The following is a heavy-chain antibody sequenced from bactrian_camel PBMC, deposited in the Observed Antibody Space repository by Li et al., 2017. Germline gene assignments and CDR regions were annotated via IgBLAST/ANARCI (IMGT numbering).Heavy chain of an antibody. CDR2: IDSAGMWT. J-gene: IGHJ4*01. CDR1: GFDFNLNA. D-gene: IGHD3*01. V-gene: IGHV3S31*01. CDR3: AKGLTSMEWVPDYDY. Sequence: VQLVESGGDLVQPGGSLRLACVVSGFDFNLNAMGWVRQGPGRGLEWVSTIDSAGMWTYYGDSVKGRFTISRDNAKNTLYLQLNSLKTEDTAMYYCAKGLTSMEWVPDYDYWGQGTQVTVS.